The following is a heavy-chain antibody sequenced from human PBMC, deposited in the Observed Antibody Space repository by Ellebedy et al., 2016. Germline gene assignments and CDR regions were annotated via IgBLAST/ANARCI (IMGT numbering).Heavy chain of an antibody. J-gene: IGHJ4*02. CDR2: IYYSGST. V-gene: IGHV4-59*08. CDR1: GGSISSYY. Sequence: SETLSLTCTVSGGSISSYYWSWIRQPPGKGLEWIGYIYYSGSTNYNPSLKSRVTISVDTSKNQFSLKLSSVTAADTAVYYCARIVEEAIFGGGAFDYWGQGTLVTVSS. CDR3: ARIVEEAIFGGGAFDY. D-gene: IGHD3-3*01.